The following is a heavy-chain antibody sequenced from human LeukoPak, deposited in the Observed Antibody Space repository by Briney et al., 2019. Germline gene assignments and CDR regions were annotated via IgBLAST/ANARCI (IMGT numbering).Heavy chain of an antibody. CDR2: INSDGSST. J-gene: IGHJ6*02. CDR3: ARNPGMDV. CDR1: GFTCSSYR. Sequence: PGGSLRLSCAASGFTCSSYRLYWVRQAPGKGLVWVSHINSDGSSTGYADSVKGRLTISRDNAKNTLFLQMNSLRAEDTAVYYWARNPGMDVWGQGTTVTVSS. V-gene: IGHV3-74*01.